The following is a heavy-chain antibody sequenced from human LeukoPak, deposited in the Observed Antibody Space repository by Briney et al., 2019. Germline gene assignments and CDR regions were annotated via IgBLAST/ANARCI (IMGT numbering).Heavy chain of an antibody. Sequence: GGSLRLSCAASGLTFSDAWMGWVRRAPGKGLEWVGLIKSKTSGGTTDYAAPVKGRFTISRDDSTNTLYLQMNSLITEDTAVFHCTADLIGNSRGIDYWGQGTLVTVSS. J-gene: IGHJ4*02. CDR1: GLTFSDAW. CDR3: TADLIGNSRGIDY. V-gene: IGHV3-15*01. CDR2: IKSKTSGGTT. D-gene: IGHD6-13*01.